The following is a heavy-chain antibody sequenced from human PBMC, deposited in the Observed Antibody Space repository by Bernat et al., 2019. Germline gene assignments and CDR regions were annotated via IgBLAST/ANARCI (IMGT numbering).Heavy chain of an antibody. CDR1: GYTFTNYY. J-gene: IGHJ3*02. CDR3: VRDMVQGIIVHVSRAGYAFDI. D-gene: IGHD3-10*01. CDR2: IDPSGGTT. V-gene: IGHV1-46*03. Sequence: QVQLVQSGAEVKKPGASVKVSCKASGYTFTNYYIHWVRQAPGQGLEWLGIIDPSGGTTSYAQKFQGRVTMTRDTSTSTVYMELSSLRSEDTAVYYCVRDMVQGIIVHVSRAGYAFDIWGRGTKVTVSS.